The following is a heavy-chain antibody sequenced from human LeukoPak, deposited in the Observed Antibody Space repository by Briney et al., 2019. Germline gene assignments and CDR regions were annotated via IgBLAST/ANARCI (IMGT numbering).Heavy chain of an antibody. D-gene: IGHD3-22*01. CDR2: IGGSDGST. CDR1: GFTFSTHA. J-gene: IGHJ4*02. V-gene: IGHV3-23*01. Sequence: GGSLRLSCVASGFTFSTHAMSWVRLAPGKGLEWISAIGGSDGSTYYADSVKGRFTISRDNSKDTLYLQMNSLRAEDTAVYYCAKRDSSGSYPYYFDYWGQGTLVTVSS. CDR3: AKRDSSGSYPYYFDY.